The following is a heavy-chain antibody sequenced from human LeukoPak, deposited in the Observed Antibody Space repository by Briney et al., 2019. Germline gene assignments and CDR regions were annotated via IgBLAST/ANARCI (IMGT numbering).Heavy chain of an antibody. J-gene: IGHJ4*02. CDR1: GGSLSGYY. CDR2: IHYSGAT. CDR3: ARGNLDGYYFDY. V-gene: IGHV4-34*01. D-gene: IGHD3/OR15-3a*01. Sequence: SETLSLTCAVYGGSLSGYYWSWIRQPPGKGLEWIGEIHYSGATNYGPSLKSRATISADMSNNRLSLRLTSVTAADTAVFYCARGNLDGYYFDYWGQGAQVTVSS.